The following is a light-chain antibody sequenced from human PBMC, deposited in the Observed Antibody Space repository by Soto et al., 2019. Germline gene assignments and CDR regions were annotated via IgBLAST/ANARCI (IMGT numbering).Light chain of an antibody. Sequence: EIVLTQSPGTLSLSPGERVTLSCRASQSVSSTYLAWYQQKPGQAPSLLIYGASSRATGIPDRFSGSGSGTDFTLTISRLEPEDFAVYYCQQYDNSLYTFGQGTKLEIK. CDR2: GAS. V-gene: IGKV3-20*01. CDR1: QSVSSTY. J-gene: IGKJ2*01. CDR3: QQYDNSLYT.